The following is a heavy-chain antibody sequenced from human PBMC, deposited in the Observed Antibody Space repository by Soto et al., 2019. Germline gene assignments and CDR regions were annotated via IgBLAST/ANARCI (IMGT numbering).Heavy chain of an antibody. CDR2: ISAYNGNT. J-gene: IGHJ1*01. CDR1: GYTFTSYG. CDR3: ARGLEYGSGSYYRGRYEYFQH. Sequence: ASVKVSCKASGYTFTSYGISWVRQAPGQGLERMGWISAYNGNTNYAQKLQGRVTMTTDTSTSTAYMELRSLRSDDTAVYYCARGLEYGSGSYYRGRYEYFQHWGQGTVVTVSS. D-gene: IGHD3-10*01. V-gene: IGHV1-18*01.